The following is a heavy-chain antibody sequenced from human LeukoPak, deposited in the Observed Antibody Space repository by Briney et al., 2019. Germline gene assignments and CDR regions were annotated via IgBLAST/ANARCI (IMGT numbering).Heavy chain of an antibody. CDR1: GGTFSSYA. D-gene: IGHD2-2*01. CDR2: INPSGGST. Sequence: GASVKVSCKASGGTFSSYAISWVRQAPGQGLEWMGIINPSGGSTSYAQKFQGRVTMTRDMSTSTVYMELSSLRSEDTAVYYCARDQLGYMDVWGKGTTVTISS. V-gene: IGHV1-46*01. J-gene: IGHJ6*03. CDR3: ARDQLGYMDV.